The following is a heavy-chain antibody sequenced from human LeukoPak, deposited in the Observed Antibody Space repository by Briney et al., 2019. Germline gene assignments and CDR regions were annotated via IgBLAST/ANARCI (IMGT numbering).Heavy chain of an antibody. J-gene: IGHJ5*02. CDR3: ARQLSAAAGTP. V-gene: IGHV1-2*02. Sequence: GASVKVSCRSSGYTFTGYYLHWVRQAPGQGLEWMGWIIPNSGGTNYAQKFQGRVTMTRDTSISTAYMDLSRLRSEDTAVYYCARQLSAAAGTPWGQGTLVTVSS. CDR1: GYTFTGYY. D-gene: IGHD6-13*01. CDR2: IIPNSGGT.